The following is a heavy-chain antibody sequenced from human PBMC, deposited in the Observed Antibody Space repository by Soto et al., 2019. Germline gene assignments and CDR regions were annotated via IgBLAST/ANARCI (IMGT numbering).Heavy chain of an antibody. CDR1: GFSFSSYW. J-gene: IGHJ3*01. V-gene: IGHV3-74*01. CDR2: INTDGSSK. D-gene: IGHD2-8*02. CDR3: ARSPGGYDTG. Sequence: EVQLVESGGGLVQPGGSLRLSCADSGFSFSSYWMHWLRQGPEKGLVWVSRINTDGSSKNYADSVKGRFTISRDNAKSSLFRKRTSLRAEEPAVIYGARSPGGYDTGWGQGTVVTFSS.